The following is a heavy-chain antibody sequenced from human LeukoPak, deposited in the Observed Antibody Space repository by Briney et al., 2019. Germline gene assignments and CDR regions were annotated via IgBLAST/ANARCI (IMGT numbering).Heavy chain of an antibody. V-gene: IGHV3-15*07. Sequence: GGSLRLSCAASGFTFNGYAMNWVRQAPGKGLEWVGRIKSKTDGGTTDYAAPVKGRFTISRDDSKNTLYLQMNSLKTEDTAVYYCTTSRPWNDDLDYWGQGTLVTVSS. D-gene: IGHD1-1*01. CDR1: GFTFNGYA. CDR2: IKSKTDGGTT. CDR3: TTSRPWNDDLDY. J-gene: IGHJ4*02.